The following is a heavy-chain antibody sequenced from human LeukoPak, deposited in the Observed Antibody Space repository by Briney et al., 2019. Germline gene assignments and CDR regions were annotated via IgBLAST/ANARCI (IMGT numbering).Heavy chain of an antibody. Sequence: SETLSLTCTVSGGSIISSDYHWGWVRQPPGKGLEWIGTISYSGNTDYNPSLRSRVTISVDTSNNQFSLRLSSVTAADTAVYYCARGKARRYYGSGSYYNGPYYGMDVWGQGTTVTVSS. CDR3: ARGKARRYYGSGSYYNGPYYGMDV. J-gene: IGHJ6*02. CDR1: GGSIISSDYH. V-gene: IGHV4-39*01. D-gene: IGHD3-10*01. CDR2: ISYSGNT.